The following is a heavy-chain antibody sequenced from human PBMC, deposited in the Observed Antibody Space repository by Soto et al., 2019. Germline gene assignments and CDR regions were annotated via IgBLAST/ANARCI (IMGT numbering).Heavy chain of an antibody. CDR3: ALKGIAAAYAHYDLDV. CDR2: VYYSGNT. Sequence: QVQLQESGPGLVKPSETLSLTCTVSGGSISPYYWSWIRQPPRKGLEWIGYVYYSGNTNYTPSLESPIAISVATSRNGCVLNLTSAVAADTAVYHYALKGIAAAYAHYDLDVCGRVTAVTVSS. D-gene: IGHD6-6*01. V-gene: IGHV4-59*01. J-gene: IGHJ6*03. CDR1: GGSISPYY.